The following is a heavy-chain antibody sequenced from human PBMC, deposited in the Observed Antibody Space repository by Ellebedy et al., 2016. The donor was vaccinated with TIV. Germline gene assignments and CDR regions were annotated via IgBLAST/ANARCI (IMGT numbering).Heavy chain of an antibody. V-gene: IGHV3-23*01. CDR3: AKNTFGVVIVISCMDV. CDR2: ISGSGGST. Sequence: GESLKISCAASGFTFSSYAMSWVRQAPGKGLEWVSAISGSGGSTYYADSVKGRSTISRDNSKNTLYLQMNSLRAEETAVYYCAKNTFGVVIVISCMDVWGQGTTVTVSS. CDR1: GFTFSSYA. J-gene: IGHJ6*02. D-gene: IGHD3-16*02.